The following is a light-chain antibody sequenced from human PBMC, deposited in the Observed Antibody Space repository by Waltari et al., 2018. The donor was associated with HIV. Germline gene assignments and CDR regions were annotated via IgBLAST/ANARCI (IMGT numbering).Light chain of an antibody. CDR1: SSDVGGYNY. CDR3: SSYTSSSTSHV. Sequence: QSALTQPASVSGSPGQSITISCTGTSSDVGGYNYVSWYQQHPGKAPKLMIYEVSNRPSGVSNRFYGSKSGNTASLTISGLQAEDEADYYCSSYTSSSTSHVFGTGTKVTVL. CDR2: EVS. J-gene: IGLJ1*01. V-gene: IGLV2-14*01.